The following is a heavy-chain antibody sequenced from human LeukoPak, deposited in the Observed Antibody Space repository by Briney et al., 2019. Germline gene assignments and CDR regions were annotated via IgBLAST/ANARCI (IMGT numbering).Heavy chain of an antibody. CDR2: ISAYNGNT. Sequence: ASVTVSFTASGYTFTSYGISWVRQAPGQGLEWMGWISAYNGNTNYAQKLQGRVTMTTDTSTSTAYMELRSLRSDDTAVYYCARAEGVATALYFDYWGQGTLVTASS. J-gene: IGHJ4*02. CDR3: ARAEGVATALYFDY. V-gene: IGHV1-18*01. CDR1: GYTFTSYG. D-gene: IGHD5-12*01.